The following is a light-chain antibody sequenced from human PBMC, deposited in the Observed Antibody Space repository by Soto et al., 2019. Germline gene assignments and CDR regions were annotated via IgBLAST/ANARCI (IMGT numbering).Light chain of an antibody. CDR1: QSFSVN. J-gene: IGKJ3*01. V-gene: IGKV3-15*01. CDR3: HQYNDWPLT. CDR2: GAS. Sequence: EIVLPQSPATLSGSPGERVTLSCRASQSFSVNLAWYQQKPCQAPRLLIYGASIMATGVPTRFSVSGSGADFTLAISSLQSEDFADYYYHQYNDWPLTFGPGTRVYL.